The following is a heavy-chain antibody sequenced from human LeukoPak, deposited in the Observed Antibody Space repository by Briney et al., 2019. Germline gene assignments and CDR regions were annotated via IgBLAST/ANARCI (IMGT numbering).Heavy chain of an antibody. CDR2: IWYDGSNK. J-gene: IGHJ4*02. D-gene: IGHD6-6*01. V-gene: IGHV3-33*01. CDR1: GFTFSSYG. CDR3: ARGAEYSSSFFFDY. Sequence: GGSLRLSCAASGFTFSSYGMHWVRQAPGKGLVWVAVIWYDGSNKYYADSVKGRFTISRDNSKNTLYLQMNSLRAEGTAVYYCARGAEYSSSFFFDYWGQGTLVTVSS.